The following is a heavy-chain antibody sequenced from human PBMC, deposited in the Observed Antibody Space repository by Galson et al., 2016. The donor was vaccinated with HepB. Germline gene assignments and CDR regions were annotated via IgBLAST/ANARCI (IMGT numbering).Heavy chain of an antibody. CDR1: GYSFTSYW. CDR3: ARQPLHSYGRSYRDL. CDR2: IDPSDSYT. V-gene: IGHV5-10-1*01. J-gene: IGHJ5*02. Sequence: QSGAEVKKPGESLRISCKGSGYSFTSYWITWVRQMPGKGLEWMGRIDPSDSYTNYSPSFQGHVTISVDKSINTAYLQWSSLKASDTAMYYWARQPLHSYGRSYRDLWGQGTLVTVSS. D-gene: IGHD5-18*01.